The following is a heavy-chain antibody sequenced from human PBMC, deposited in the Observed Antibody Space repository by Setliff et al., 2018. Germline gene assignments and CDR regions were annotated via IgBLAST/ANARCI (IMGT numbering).Heavy chain of an antibody. J-gene: IGHJ4*02. CDR1: GYTFSDYW. D-gene: IGHD3-22*01. CDR3: ARSAWGSSGYYPYYFDY. V-gene: IGHV5-51*01. Sequence: GESLKISCRGSGYTFSDYWIGWVRQMPGKGLEWMGIIYPGDSDTRHSPSFQGHVTISADKSITTAYLQWSSLKASDTAMYYCARSAWGSSGYYPYYFDYWGQGTLVTVSS. CDR2: IYPGDSDT.